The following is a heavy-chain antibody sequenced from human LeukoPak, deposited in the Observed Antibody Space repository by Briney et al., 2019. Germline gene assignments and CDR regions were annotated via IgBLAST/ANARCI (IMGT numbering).Heavy chain of an antibody. D-gene: IGHD3-10*01. J-gene: IGHJ6*02. Sequence: ESLKISCKGSGYSFTSYWIGWVRQMPGKGLEWMGIIYPGDSDTRYSPSFQGQVTISADKSASTAYLQWSSLKASDTAMYYCARNEVYYGSGSYYYGMDVWGQGTTVTVSS. CDR2: IYPGDSDT. V-gene: IGHV5-51*01. CDR1: GYSFTSYW. CDR3: ARNEVYYGSGSYYYGMDV.